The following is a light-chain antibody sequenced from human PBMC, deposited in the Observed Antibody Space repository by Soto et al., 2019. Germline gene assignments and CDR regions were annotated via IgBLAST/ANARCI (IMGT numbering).Light chain of an antibody. CDR2: GAS. CDR1: QSVSSN. CDR3: QQYGSSGT. Sequence: IVMTQSPATLSVSPGERATLSCRASQSVSSNLAWYQQKPGQAPRLLIYGASTRATGIPARFSGSGSGTDFTITISRLEPEDFAVYYCQQYGSSGTFGQGTKVDI. J-gene: IGKJ1*01. V-gene: IGKV3-15*01.